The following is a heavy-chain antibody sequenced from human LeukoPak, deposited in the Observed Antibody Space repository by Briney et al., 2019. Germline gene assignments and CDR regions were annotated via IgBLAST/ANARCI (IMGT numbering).Heavy chain of an antibody. CDR2: IGHNGTT. CDR1: GGSFSDYN. Sequence: SETLSLTCAVYGGSFSDYNWTWIRQPPGKGLEWIGEIGHNGTTNYNPSLKGRVTISLDTSKNQFSLKLTSVTAADTAVYYCARPSGGTPFKRFDYWGEGTLVTVSS. J-gene: IGHJ4*02. D-gene: IGHD1-14*01. CDR3: ARPSGGTPFKRFDY. V-gene: IGHV4-34*01.